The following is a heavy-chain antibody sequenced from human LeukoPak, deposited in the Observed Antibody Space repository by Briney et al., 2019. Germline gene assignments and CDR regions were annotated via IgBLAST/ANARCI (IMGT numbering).Heavy chain of an antibody. CDR3: ARGDILTDYSFDP. Sequence: GGSLRLSCAASGFTFSNYDMHWVRQATGKGLEWVSGIGTTGDTYYPASVKGQFTISRENAKNSLYLQMNSLRAGDTAVYYCARGDILTDYSFDPWGQGTLVTVPS. J-gene: IGHJ5*02. CDR1: GFTFSNYD. V-gene: IGHV3-13*04. D-gene: IGHD3-9*01. CDR2: IGTTGDT.